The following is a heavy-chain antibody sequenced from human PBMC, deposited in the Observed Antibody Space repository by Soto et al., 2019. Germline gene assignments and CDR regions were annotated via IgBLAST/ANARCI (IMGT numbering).Heavy chain of an antibody. CDR2: IGGSGGT. J-gene: IGHJ4*02. D-gene: IGHD2-15*01. V-gene: IGHV3-23*01. CDR1: GVTFSSYA. Sequence: EVQLFESVGGLVQPGVSLRLSCAASGVTFSSYAMSWVRLAPGKGLEWFSSIGGSGGTYYADSVKGRFTISRDNSKNMLYLHLNSLRAEDTAMYYCAKGQGWSYYYDSWGQGTLVTVSS. CDR3: AKGQGWSYYYDS.